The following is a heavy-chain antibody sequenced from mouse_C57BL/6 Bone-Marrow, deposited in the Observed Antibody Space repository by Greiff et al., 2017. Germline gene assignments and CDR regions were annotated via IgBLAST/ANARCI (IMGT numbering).Heavy chain of an antibody. J-gene: IGHJ3*01. V-gene: IGHV5-17*01. Sequence: EVKLMESGGGLVKPGGSLKLSCAASGFTFSDYRMHWVRQAPEKGLEWVAYISSGSSTIYYADTVKGRFTISRDNAKNTLFLQMTSLRSEDTAMYYCARGGYSAWFAYWGQGTLVTVSA. CDR3: ARGGYSAWFAY. CDR2: ISSGSSTI. D-gene: IGHD2-3*01. CDR1: GFTFSDYR.